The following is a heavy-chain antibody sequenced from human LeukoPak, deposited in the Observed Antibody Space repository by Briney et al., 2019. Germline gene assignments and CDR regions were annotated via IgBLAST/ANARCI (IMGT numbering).Heavy chain of an antibody. CDR3: ARDRYSSSYDYYYYMDV. CDR1: GGTFSSYA. V-gene: IGHV1-69*05. J-gene: IGHJ6*03. Sequence: ASVNVSCKASGGTFSSYAISWVRQAPGQGLEWMGGIIPIFGTANYAQKFQGRVTITTDESTSTAYMELSSLRSEDTAVYYCARDRYSSSYDYYYYMDVWGKGTTVTVSS. D-gene: IGHD6-6*01. CDR2: IIPIFGTA.